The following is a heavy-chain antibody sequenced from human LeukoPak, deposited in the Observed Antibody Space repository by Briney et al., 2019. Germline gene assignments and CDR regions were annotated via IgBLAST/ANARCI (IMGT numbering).Heavy chain of an antibody. CDR3: ARDGRFRGPRAFDI. CDR1: GGSISSYY. D-gene: IGHD3-3*01. J-gene: IGHJ3*02. V-gene: IGHV4-59*12. CDR2: IYYSGST. Sequence: SETLSLTCTVSGGSISSYYWSWIRQPPGKGLEWIGYIYYSGSTNYNPSLKSRVTISVDTSKNQFSLKLSSVTAADTAVYYCARDGRFRGPRAFDIWGQGTMVTVSS.